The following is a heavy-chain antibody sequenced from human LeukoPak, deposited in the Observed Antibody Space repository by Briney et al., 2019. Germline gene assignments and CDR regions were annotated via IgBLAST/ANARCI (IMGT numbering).Heavy chain of an antibody. CDR1: GFTFNNYA. CDR2: ISGSDDNT. CDR3: ANDFDH. Sequence: PGGSLRLSCAASGFTFNNYAMSWVRQAPGKGLEWVSTISGSDDNTYYADSVKGRFTISRDISKNTPYLQMNSLRADDTAVYYCANDFDHWGQGTLVTVSS. V-gene: IGHV3-23*01. J-gene: IGHJ4*02.